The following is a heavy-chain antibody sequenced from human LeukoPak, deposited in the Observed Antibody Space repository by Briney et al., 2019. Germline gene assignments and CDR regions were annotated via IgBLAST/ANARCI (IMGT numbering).Heavy chain of an antibody. J-gene: IGHJ6*02. Sequence: GGSLRLSCAASGFTSSSYAMHWVRQAPGKGLEWVAVISYDGSNKYYADSVKGRFTISRDNSKNTLYLQMNSLRAEDTAVYYCARERRDDYYGMDVWGQGTTVTVSS. CDR1: GFTSSSYA. CDR2: ISYDGSNK. CDR3: ARERRDDYYGMDV. V-gene: IGHV3-30-3*01. D-gene: IGHD5-24*01.